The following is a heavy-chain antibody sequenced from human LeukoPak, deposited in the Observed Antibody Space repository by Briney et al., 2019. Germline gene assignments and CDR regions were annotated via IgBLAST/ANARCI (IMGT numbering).Heavy chain of an antibody. CDR2: IYPSGST. Sequence: PSETLSLTCTVSAGSMTSRSYYWSWIRQPAGMGLEWIGRIYPSGSTNYNPSLKSRVSISTDTPKSQFSLNLASVTAADTAVYYCAASISARPGYFDYWGQGALVTVSS. V-gene: IGHV4-61*02. J-gene: IGHJ4*02. CDR3: AASISARPGYFDY. CDR1: AGSMTSRSYY. D-gene: IGHD6-6*01.